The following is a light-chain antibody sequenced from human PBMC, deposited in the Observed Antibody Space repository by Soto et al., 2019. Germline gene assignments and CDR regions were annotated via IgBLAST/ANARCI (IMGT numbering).Light chain of an antibody. J-gene: IGKJ4*01. CDR1: QSISSW. CDR3: QQSNSYPLT. V-gene: IGKV1-5*01. CDR2: DAS. Sequence: DIQMTQSPSTLSASVGDRVTITCRASQSISSWLAWYQQKPGKAPKLLIYDASSLESGVPSRFSGSGSGTEFTLTISSLQPYDFANYYCQQSNSYPLTFGRGTEV.